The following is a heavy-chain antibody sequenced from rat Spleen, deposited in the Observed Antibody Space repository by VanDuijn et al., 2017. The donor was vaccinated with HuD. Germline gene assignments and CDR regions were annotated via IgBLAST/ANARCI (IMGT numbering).Heavy chain of an antibody. CDR2: ISYSGIT. CDR3: ARWAARDYFDY. Sequence: EVLLQESGPGLVRPSQSLSLTCSVTGYSITSNYWGWIRKFPGNKMEWIGHISYSGITSYNPSLKSRISISRDTSKNQFFLQLNSVTTEDTATYYCARWAARDYFDYWGQGVMVTVSS. CDR1: GYSITSNY. V-gene: IGHV3-1*01. J-gene: IGHJ2*01. D-gene: IGHD1-2*01.